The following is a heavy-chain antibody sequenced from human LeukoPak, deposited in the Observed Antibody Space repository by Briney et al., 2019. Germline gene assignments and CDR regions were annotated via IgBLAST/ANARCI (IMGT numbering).Heavy chain of an antibody. CDR2: INHSGSS. D-gene: IGHD3-22*01. CDR3: ARGGMYVGYDSIHLLPLY. V-gene: IGHV4-34*01. J-gene: IGHJ4*02. Sequence: SETLSLTCALSGGSITDYFYNWVRQPPGKGLEWIGEINHSGSSTYNPSLKSRVIISLDTSKNQFSLKLSSVTAADTAVYYCARGGMYVGYDSIHLLPLYWGQGTLVTVSS. CDR1: GGSITDYF.